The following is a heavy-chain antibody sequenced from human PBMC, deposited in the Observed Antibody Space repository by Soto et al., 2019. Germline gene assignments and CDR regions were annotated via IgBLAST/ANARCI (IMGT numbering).Heavy chain of an antibody. CDR3: ATATIAATGLGY. J-gene: IGHJ4*02. D-gene: IGHD6-13*01. Sequence: ASVKVSCKTSGYSFTSYDINWVRQATGQGLEWMGWMNPNSGNTRYAQKFQGRVTMTTNTSISTAYMELSSLRSGDTAMYYCATATIAATGLGYWGRGTPVTVSS. CDR2: MNPNSGNT. CDR1: GYSFTSYD. V-gene: IGHV1-8*01.